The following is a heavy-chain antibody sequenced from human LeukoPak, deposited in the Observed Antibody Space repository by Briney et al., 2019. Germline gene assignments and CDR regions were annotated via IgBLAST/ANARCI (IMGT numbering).Heavy chain of an antibody. CDR3: ARYTANTAGYSFDF. J-gene: IGHJ4*02. V-gene: IGHV4-38-2*02. Sequence: SETLSLTCTVSGYSISSGYYWSWIRQPPGKGLEWIATIHHSGVTYYNPSLKSRVTMSVDTSKNQLSLKLGSVTAASTAVYYCARYTANTAGYSFDFWGQGALVTVSS. CDR2: IHHSGVT. D-gene: IGHD3-22*01. CDR1: GYSISSGYY.